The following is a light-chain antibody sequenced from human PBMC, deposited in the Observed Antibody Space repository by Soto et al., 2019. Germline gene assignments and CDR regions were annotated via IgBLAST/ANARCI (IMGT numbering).Light chain of an antibody. CDR3: QQSYSAPPFT. J-gene: IGKJ3*01. V-gene: IGKV1-39*01. CDR1: QPISNF. CDR2: AAT. Sequence: DVQMTQSPSSLSASLGDRVSITCRASQPISNFLNWYQQQPGKAPKLLIFAATSLHSGVPSRFSGSGSGTDFTLTISNLQPEDFAIYYCQQSYSAPPFTFGPGTKVDIK.